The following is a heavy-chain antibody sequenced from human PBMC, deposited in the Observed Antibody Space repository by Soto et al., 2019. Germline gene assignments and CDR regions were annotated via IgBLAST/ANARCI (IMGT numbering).Heavy chain of an antibody. Sequence: QVHLVQSGAEVKKPGASVTVSCKGSGYTFTSYGITWVRQAPGQGLEWRGWISAHNGNTDYAHKLQGRVTVTRDPSTGTAYMELRSLRADDTAVYYFARGRYGDYWGHGALFTVSS. CDR2: ISAHNGNT. V-gene: IGHV1-18*01. CDR3: ARGRYGDY. J-gene: IGHJ4*01. D-gene: IGHD1-1*01. CDR1: GYTFTSYG.